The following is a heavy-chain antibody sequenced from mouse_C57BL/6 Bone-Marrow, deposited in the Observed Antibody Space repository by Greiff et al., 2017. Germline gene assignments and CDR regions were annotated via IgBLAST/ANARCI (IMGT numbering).Heavy chain of an antibody. CDR2: IYPGSGNT. CDR1: GYTFTDYY. Sequence: VKLKESGAELVRPGASVKLSCKASGYTFTDYYINWVKQRPGQGLEWIARIYPGSGNTYYNEKFKGKATLTAEKSSSTAYMQLSSLTSEDSAVYFCAREGEERRDYFDYWGQGTTLTGSS. CDR3: AREGEERRDYFDY. V-gene: IGHV1-76*01. D-gene: IGHD2-14*01. J-gene: IGHJ2*01.